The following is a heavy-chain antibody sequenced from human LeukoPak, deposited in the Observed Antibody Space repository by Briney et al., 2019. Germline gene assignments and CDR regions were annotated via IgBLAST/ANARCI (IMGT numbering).Heavy chain of an antibody. CDR2: IWYDGSNK. CDR1: GFTFSSYG. V-gene: IGHV3-33*01. Sequence: GESLKISCAASGFTFSSYGMHWVRQAPGKGLEWVAVIWYDGSNKYYADSVKGRFTISRDNSKNTLYLQMNSLRAEDTAVYYCASTMGATRSLDYWGQGTLVTVSS. D-gene: IGHD1-26*01. J-gene: IGHJ4*02. CDR3: ASTMGATRSLDY.